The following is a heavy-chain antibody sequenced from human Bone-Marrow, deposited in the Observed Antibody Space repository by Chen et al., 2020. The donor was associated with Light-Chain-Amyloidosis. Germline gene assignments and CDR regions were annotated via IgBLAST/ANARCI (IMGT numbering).Heavy chain of an antibody. CDR2: IYPDDSDA. D-gene: IGHD5-12*01. CDR3: ARRRDGYNFDY. CDR1: GNTFPNYW. J-gene: IGHJ4*02. Sequence: EVQLEQSGPEVKKPGEHLKISGKGLGNTFPNYWIGWVRQMPGKGLEWMGVIYPDDSDARYSPSFEGQVTISADKSITTAYLQWRSLKASDTAMYYCARRRDGYNFDYWGQGTLVTVSS. V-gene: IGHV5-51*03.